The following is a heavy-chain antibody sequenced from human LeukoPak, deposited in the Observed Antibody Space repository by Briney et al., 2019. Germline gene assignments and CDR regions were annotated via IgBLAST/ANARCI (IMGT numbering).Heavy chain of an antibody. J-gene: IGHJ6*03. V-gene: IGHV4-59*12. D-gene: IGHD4-17*01. CDR1: GGSISSYY. CDR3: TRGRENYGDQPNYYYYYYMDV. CDR2: IYYSGST. Sequence: SETLSLTCTVSGGSISSYYWSWIRQPPGKGLEWIGYIYYSGSTNYNPSLKSRVTISVDTSKNQFSLKLSSVTAADTAVYYCTRGRENYGDQPNYYYYYYMDVWGKGTTVTVSS.